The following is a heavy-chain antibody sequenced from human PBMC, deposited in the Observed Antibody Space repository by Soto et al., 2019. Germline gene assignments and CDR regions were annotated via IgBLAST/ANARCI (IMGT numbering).Heavy chain of an antibody. CDR1: GGSISSSSYY. Sequence: QLQLQESGPGLVKPSETLSLTCTVSGGSISSSSYYWGWIRQPPGKGLEWIGSIYYSGSTYYNPSLKSRVTISVDTSKNQFSLKLSSVTAADTAVYYCASRPSVVAAHNWFDPWGQGTLVTVSS. V-gene: IGHV4-39*01. D-gene: IGHD2-15*01. CDR3: ASRPSVVAAHNWFDP. J-gene: IGHJ5*02. CDR2: IYYSGST.